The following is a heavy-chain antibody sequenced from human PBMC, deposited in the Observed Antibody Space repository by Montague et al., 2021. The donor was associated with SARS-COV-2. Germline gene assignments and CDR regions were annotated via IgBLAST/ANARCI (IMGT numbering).Heavy chain of an antibody. CDR1: GFSLTTRGVG. Sequence: PALVKPTQTLTLTCTFSGFSLTTRGVGVGWIRQPPGKALEWLALIYWDDAKHYSPSLKSRLTITKDTSKNQEVLTMTNMDPVDTATYYCAHKLYGINRRWFDPWGQGTLVTVSS. CDR2: IYWDDAK. CDR3: AHKLYGINRRWFDP. J-gene: IGHJ5*02. D-gene: IGHD1-14*01. V-gene: IGHV2-5*02.